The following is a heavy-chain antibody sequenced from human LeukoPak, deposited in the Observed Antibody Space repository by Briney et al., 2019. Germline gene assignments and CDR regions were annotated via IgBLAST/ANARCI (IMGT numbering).Heavy chain of an antibody. V-gene: IGHV3-48*01. D-gene: IGHD4-17*01. J-gene: IGHJ3*02. CDR1: GFTFSSYS. Sequence: TGGSLRLSCAASGFTFSSYSMNWVRQAPGKGLEWVSYISSSSSTIYYADSVKGRFTISRDNAKNSLYLQMNSLRAEDTAVYYCARDLPHGYGDYVGAFDIWGQGTMVTVSS. CDR2: ISSSSSTI. CDR3: ARDLPHGYGDYVGAFDI.